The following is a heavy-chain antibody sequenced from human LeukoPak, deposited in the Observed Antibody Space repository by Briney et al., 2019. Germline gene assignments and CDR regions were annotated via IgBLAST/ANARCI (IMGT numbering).Heavy chain of an antibody. J-gene: IGHJ1*01. CDR3: ARLLNDYGDFTFQH. CDR1: GFTFSSYS. V-gene: IGHV3-21*04. D-gene: IGHD4-17*01. Sequence: KAGGSLRLSCAASGFTFSSYSMNWVRQAPGKGLEWVSSISSSSRYIYYADSVKGRFTISRDDAKNSLYLQMNSLRAEDTAVYFCARLLNDYGDFTFQHWGQGTLVTVSS. CDR2: ISSSSRYI.